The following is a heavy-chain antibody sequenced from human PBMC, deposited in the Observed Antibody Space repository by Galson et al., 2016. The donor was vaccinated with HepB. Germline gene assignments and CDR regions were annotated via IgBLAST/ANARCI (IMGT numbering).Heavy chain of an antibody. CDR1: GFSLSTSGVG. V-gene: IGHV2-5*02. J-gene: IGHJ5*02. CDR2: IYWDDEK. D-gene: IGHD2-2*01. CDR3: VYRRLIVVVPAAAVGWFDP. Sequence: PALVKPTQTLTLTCTFSGFSLSTSGVGVAWIRQPPGKAPEGLALIYWDDEKRHRPSLKSRLTNTKNTSKNQVDLTMTNMDPVDTATYYCVYRRLIVVVPAAAVGWFDPWGQGTLVTVSS.